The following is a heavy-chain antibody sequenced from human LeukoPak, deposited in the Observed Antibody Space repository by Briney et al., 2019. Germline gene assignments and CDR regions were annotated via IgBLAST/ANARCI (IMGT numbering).Heavy chain of an antibody. CDR1: GFTVSSNY. J-gene: IGHJ6*02. CDR2: IYSGGST. CDR3: ARDYQSKEYSSSWLDYYYGMDV. Sequence: PGGSLRLSCAASGFTVSSNYMSWARQAPGKGLEWVSVIYSGGSTYYADSVKGRFTISRDNAKNSLYLQMNSLRAEDTAVYYCARDYQSKEYSSSWLDYYYGMDVWGQGTTVTVSS. D-gene: IGHD6-13*01. V-gene: IGHV3-53*01.